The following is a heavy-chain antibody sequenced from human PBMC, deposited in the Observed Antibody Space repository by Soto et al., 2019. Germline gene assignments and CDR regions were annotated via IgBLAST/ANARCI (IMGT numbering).Heavy chain of an antibody. CDR2: INSDGSST. CDR3: ASHTLAAFDY. J-gene: IGHJ4*02. V-gene: IGHV3-74*01. CDR1: QFTFSSYW. D-gene: IGHD6-13*01. Sequence: GGSLRLSCAASQFTFSSYWMHWVRQAPGKGLVWVSRINSDGSSTNYADSVKGRFTIPRDNAKNTLYLQMNSLRAEDTAVYYCASHTLAAFDYWGQGTLVTVSS.